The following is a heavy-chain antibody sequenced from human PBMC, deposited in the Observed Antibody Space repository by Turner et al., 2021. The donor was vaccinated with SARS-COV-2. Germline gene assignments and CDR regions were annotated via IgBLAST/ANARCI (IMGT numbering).Heavy chain of an antibody. CDR3: MRHDHYGSASINWFNS. CDR2: IYYSGRT. Sequence: QLQLQESGPGLVRPSETLSLICTVSGYSISTSHDYWGWIRQPPGKGLEWIGSIYYSGRTFYNPSVKSRVTISVDTSKNDFSLQLSSVTAADTAVYYCMRHDHYGSASINWFNSWGQGTLVTVSS. J-gene: IGHJ5*01. V-gene: IGHV4-39*01. CDR1: GYSISTSHDY. D-gene: IGHD3-10*01.